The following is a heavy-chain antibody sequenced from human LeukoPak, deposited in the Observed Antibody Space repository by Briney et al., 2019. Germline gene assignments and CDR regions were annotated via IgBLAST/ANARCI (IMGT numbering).Heavy chain of an antibody. CDR3: ARPEGVDTAMVVY. D-gene: IGHD5-18*01. Sequence: GESLKISCKGSRYSFTSYWIGWVRQMPGKGLEWMGIIYPGDSDTRYSPSFQGQVTISADKSISTAHLQWSSLKASDTAMYYCARPEGVDTAMVVYWGQGTLVTVSS. J-gene: IGHJ4*02. V-gene: IGHV5-51*01. CDR1: RYSFTSYW. CDR2: IYPGDSDT.